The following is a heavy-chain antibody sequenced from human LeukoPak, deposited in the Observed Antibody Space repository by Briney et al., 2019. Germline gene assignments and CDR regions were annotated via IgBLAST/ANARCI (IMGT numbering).Heavy chain of an antibody. Sequence: ASVKVSCKASGYTFTSYDFNWVRQATGQGLEWVGWMNPNSGNTGYAQKFQGRVTMTRNTSLSTAYMELSSLRSEDTAVYYCARGSYYDFWSGYRRESPLGEYYYYYGMDVWGQGTTVTVSS. J-gene: IGHJ6*02. CDR1: GYTFTSYD. D-gene: IGHD3-3*01. CDR2: MNPNSGNT. V-gene: IGHV1-8*01. CDR3: ARGSYYDFWSGYRRESPLGEYYYYYGMDV.